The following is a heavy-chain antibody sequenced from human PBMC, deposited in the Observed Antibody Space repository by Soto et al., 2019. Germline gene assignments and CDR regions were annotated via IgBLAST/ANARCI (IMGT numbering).Heavy chain of an antibody. Sequence: ASVKVSCKASGYAFTSFGISWVRQAPGQGLEWMGWISAYNGHTNFAQKLQGRVTMTTDISTSTAYMELRSLRSDDTAVYYCARVFTDYGDYKYYFDYWGQGTLVTVSS. D-gene: IGHD4-17*01. CDR2: ISAYNGHT. CDR1: GYAFTSFG. CDR3: ARVFTDYGDYKYYFDY. V-gene: IGHV1-18*04. J-gene: IGHJ4*02.